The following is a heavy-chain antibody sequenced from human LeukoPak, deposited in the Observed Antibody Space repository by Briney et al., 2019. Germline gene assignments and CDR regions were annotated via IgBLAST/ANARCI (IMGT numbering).Heavy chain of an antibody. CDR2: IKQDGTEK. CDR3: ARAVGATHFDY. V-gene: IGHV3-7*04. Sequence: GGSLRLSCAASGFTFSDYSMNWVRQAPGKGLEWVANIKQDGTEKYYVDSVNGRFTISRDNAKNSLYLQMSTLRAEDTAAYYCARAVGATHFDYWGQGTQVTVSS. J-gene: IGHJ4*02. CDR1: GFTFSDYS. D-gene: IGHD1-26*01.